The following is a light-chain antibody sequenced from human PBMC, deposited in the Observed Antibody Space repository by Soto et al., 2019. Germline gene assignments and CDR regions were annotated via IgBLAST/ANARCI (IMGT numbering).Light chain of an antibody. CDR1: QSLLHITGETF. Sequence: DVVMTQTPLSLSVAPGQPAVISCKATQSLLHITGETFLFWYLQKPGQSPQLLIYEVSTRVSGVPDRFSGSGSGTDFTLETSRVETDDVGIYYCMQSTQLPPTFGQGTRLEIK. J-gene: IGKJ5*01. V-gene: IGKV2D-29*02. CDR3: MQSTQLPPT. CDR2: EVS.